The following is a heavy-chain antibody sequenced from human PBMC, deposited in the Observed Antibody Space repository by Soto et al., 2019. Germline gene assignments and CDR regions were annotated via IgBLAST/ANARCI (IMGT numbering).Heavy chain of an antibody. CDR1: GGSISSFY. CDR2: IYYSGST. Sequence: SETLSLTCTVSGGSISSFYWSWIRQPPGKGLEWIGNIYYSGSTNYNPSLKSRVTISVDTSKNQFSLKLSSVTAADTAVYYCARWPYFDYWGQGTLVTVSS. CDR3: ARWPYFDY. J-gene: IGHJ4*02. D-gene: IGHD5-12*01. V-gene: IGHV4-59*12.